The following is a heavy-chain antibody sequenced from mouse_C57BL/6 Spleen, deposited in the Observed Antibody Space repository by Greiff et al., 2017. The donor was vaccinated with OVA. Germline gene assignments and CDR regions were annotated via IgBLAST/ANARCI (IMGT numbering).Heavy chain of an antibody. J-gene: IGHJ2*01. V-gene: IGHV5-4*03. CDR1: GFTFSSYA. D-gene: IGHD1-1*01. CDR2: ISDGGSYT. CDR3: ASLITTVVGY. Sequence: EVKVVESGGGLVKPGGSLKLSCAASGFTFSSYAMSWVRQTPEKRLEWVATISDGGSYTYYPDNVKGRFTISRDNAKNNLYLQMSHLKSDDTAMYYCASLITTVVGYWGQGTTLTVSS.